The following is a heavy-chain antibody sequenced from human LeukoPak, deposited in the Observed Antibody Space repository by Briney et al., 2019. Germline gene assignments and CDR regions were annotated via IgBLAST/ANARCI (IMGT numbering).Heavy chain of an antibody. CDR1: GIFHYYG. CDR2: VNWDGGAT. J-gene: IGHJ4*02. V-gene: IGHV3-20*04. CDR3: ARDLSSSWYSLAY. D-gene: IGHD3-22*01. Sequence: PGGSLRLSCAASGIFHYYGMSWVRPVPGKGLEWVAGVNWDGGATEYADSVKGRFTISRDNSKDSLYLQMNNLRAEDTALYYCARDLSSSWYSLAYWGQGTLVTVSS.